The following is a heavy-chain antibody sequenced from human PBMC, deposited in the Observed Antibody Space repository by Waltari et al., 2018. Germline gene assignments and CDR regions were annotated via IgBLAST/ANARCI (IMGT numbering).Heavy chain of an antibody. Sequence: QITLKESGPTLVKPTQTLTLTCTFSGFSLTTSGVGVGWIRQPPGKALEWLALIYWDDDTRYSPSLKSRLTITKDTSKNQVVLRMTNMDPVDTATYYCAHSGSPYYHVSRSYTYYYYGMDVWGQGTTVTVSS. CDR1: GFSLTTSGVG. D-gene: IGHD3-10*01. CDR2: IYWDDDT. J-gene: IGHJ6*02. CDR3: AHSGSPYYHVSRSYTYYYYGMDV. V-gene: IGHV2-5*02.